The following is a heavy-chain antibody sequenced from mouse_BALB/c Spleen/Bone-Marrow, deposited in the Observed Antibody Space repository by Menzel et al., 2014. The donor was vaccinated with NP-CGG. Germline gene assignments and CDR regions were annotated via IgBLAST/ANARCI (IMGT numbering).Heavy chain of an antibody. CDR1: GFTFSSFG. V-gene: IGHV5-17*02. Sequence: EVKLMESGGGLVQPGGSRKLSCAASGFTFSSFGMHWVRQAPEKGLEWVAYISSGSSTIYYADTVKGRFTISRDNPKNTLFLRMTSLRSEDTAMYYCAREGDYGNSWYFYVWGAGATVTVSS. J-gene: IGHJ1*01. CDR3: AREGDYGNSWYFYV. D-gene: IGHD2-1*01. CDR2: ISSGSSTI.